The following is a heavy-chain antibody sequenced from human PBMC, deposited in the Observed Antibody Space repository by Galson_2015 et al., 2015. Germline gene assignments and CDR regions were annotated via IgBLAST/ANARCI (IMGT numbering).Heavy chain of an antibody. CDR3: ARDHGSSGWNPYYYYYGMDV. V-gene: IGHV3-30-3*01. J-gene: IGHJ6*02. CDR1: GFTFSGYA. CDR2: ISYDGSNK. D-gene: IGHD6-19*01. Sequence: SLRLSCAASGFTFSGYAMHWVRQAPGKGLEWVAVISYDGSNKYYADSVKGRFTISRDNSKNTLYLQMNSLRAEDTAVYYCARDHGSSGWNPYYYYYGMDVWGQGTTVTVSS.